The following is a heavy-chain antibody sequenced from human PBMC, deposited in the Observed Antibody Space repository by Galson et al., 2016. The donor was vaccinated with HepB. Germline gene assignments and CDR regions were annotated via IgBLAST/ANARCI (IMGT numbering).Heavy chain of an antibody. CDR1: AFSLSSYS. J-gene: IGHJ4*01. Sequence: SLRLSCAASAFSLSSYSMNWVRQAPGKGLEWISYISSTRTITYYADSVKGRFTISRDNAKNSLYLQMDSLRDDDTAVYYCARKSPFGPFDYWGHGTLVSVSS. V-gene: IGHV3-48*02. D-gene: IGHD2/OR15-2a*01. CDR3: ARKSPFGPFDY. CDR2: ISSTRTIT.